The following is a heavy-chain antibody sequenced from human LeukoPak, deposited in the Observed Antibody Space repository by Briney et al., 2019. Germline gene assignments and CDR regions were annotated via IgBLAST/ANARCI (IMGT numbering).Heavy chain of an antibody. CDR3: ARGTRDGYNSPLDY. V-gene: IGHV1-69*02. Sequence: SVKVSCKASGGTFSSYTISWVRQAPGQGLEWMGRIIPIVGITNYAQKFQGRVTISADKSTNTAYMELSSLKSEDTAVYYCARGTRDGYNSPLDYWGQGALVTVSS. CDR1: GGTFSSYT. CDR2: IIPIVGIT. J-gene: IGHJ4*02. D-gene: IGHD5-24*01.